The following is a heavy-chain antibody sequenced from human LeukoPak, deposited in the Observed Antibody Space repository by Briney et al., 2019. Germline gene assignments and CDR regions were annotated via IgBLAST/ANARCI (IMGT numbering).Heavy chain of an antibody. CDR3: AKDSEIAAAGIVDMFFGY. Sequence: GRSLRLSCAASGFTFSSYAMSWVRQAPGKGLEWVSAISGSGGSTYYADSLKGRFTISRDNSKNMLYLQMNSLRAEDTAVYYCAKDSEIAAAGIVDMFFGYWGQGTLVTVSS. CDR1: GFTFSSYA. D-gene: IGHD6-13*01. CDR2: ISGSGGST. J-gene: IGHJ4*02. V-gene: IGHV3-23*01.